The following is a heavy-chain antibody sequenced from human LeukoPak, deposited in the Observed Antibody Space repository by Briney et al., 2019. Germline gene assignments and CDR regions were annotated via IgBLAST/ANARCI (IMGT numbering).Heavy chain of an antibody. CDR3: ARARESKTYYYDSSGYYYDY. V-gene: IGHV1-46*01. CDR1: GYTFTSYY. Sequence: GASVKVSCKASGYTFTSYYMHWVRQAPGQGLEWMGIINPSGGSTNYAQKFQGRVTMTRDTSTSTVYMELSSQRSEDTAVYYCARARESKTYYYDSSGYYYDYWGQGTLVTVSS. CDR2: INPSGGST. J-gene: IGHJ4*02. D-gene: IGHD3-22*01.